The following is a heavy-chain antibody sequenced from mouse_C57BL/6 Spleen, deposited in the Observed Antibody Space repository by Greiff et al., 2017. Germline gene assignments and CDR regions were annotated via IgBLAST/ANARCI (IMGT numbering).Heavy chain of an antibody. D-gene: IGHD2-5*01. CDR1: GYTFTSYW. V-gene: IGHV1-55*01. CDR3: ARSHAYYSNAPFAY. CDR2: IYPGSGST. Sequence: QVQLQQPGAELVKPGASVKMSCKASGYTFTSYWITWVKQRPGQGLEWIGDIYPGSGSTNYNEKFKSKATLTVDTSSSTAYMQLSSLTSEDSAVYDCARSHAYYSNAPFAYWGQGTLVTVSA. J-gene: IGHJ3*01.